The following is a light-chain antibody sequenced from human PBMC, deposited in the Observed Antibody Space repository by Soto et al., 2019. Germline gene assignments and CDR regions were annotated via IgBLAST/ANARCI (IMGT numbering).Light chain of an antibody. Sequence: EIRMTQSPATLSVSPGERATLSCRASQSVSSNLAWYQQKPGQAPRLLIYGASTRATGIPARFSGSGSGTEFTLTISSLQSEDFAVYFCQQYHNWPRTFGQGTKVDIK. CDR3: QQYHNWPRT. J-gene: IGKJ1*01. CDR1: QSVSSN. V-gene: IGKV3-15*01. CDR2: GAS.